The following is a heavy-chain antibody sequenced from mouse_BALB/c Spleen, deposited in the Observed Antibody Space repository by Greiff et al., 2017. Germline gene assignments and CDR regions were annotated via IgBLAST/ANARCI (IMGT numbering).Heavy chain of an antibody. V-gene: IGHV1S81*02. J-gene: IGHJ3*01. D-gene: IGHD4-1*01. CDR2: INPSNGRT. CDR1: GYTFTSYW. CDR3: GRWDTA. Sequence: QVHVKQPGAELVKPGASVKLSCKASGYTFTSYWMHWVKQRPGQGLEWIGEINPSNGRTNYNEKFKSKATLTVDKSSSTAYMQLSSLTSEDSAVYYCGRWDTAWGEGTLVTVSA.